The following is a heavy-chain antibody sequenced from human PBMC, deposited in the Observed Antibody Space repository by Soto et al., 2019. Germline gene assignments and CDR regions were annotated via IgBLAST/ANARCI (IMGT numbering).Heavy chain of an antibody. J-gene: IGHJ4*01. Sequence: QVYLVQSGAEVREPGASVRISCRTSGYSFCEYALHWVRQTPGRGLEWVGWINAGNGLRRYAEKVQGTVALMIDTLPKTASTHLTSLKPEDTAGYDLARDEHFWGQATLVTVSS. CDR2: INAGNGLR. D-gene: IGHD6-6*01. CDR1: GYSFCEYA. CDR3: ARDEHF. V-gene: IGHV1-3*01.